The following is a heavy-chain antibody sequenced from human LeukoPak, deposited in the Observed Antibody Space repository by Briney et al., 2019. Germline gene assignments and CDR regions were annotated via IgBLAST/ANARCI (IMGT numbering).Heavy chain of an antibody. CDR1: GGSFSGYY. CDR2: IYYSGST. J-gene: IGHJ4*02. D-gene: IGHD3-3*01. CDR3: ARGFRVAIFDY. V-gene: IGHV4-34*01. Sequence: SETLSLTCAVYGGSFSGYYWSWIRQPPGKGLEWIGSIYYSGSTYYNPSLKSRVTISIDMSKNQFSLKLSSVTAADTAVYYCARGFRVAIFDYWGQETLVTVSS.